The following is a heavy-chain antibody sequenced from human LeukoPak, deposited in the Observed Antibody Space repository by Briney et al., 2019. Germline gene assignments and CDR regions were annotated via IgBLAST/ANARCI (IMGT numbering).Heavy chain of an antibody. V-gene: IGHV4-34*01. D-gene: IGHD3-22*01. Sequence: SETLSLTCAVHGGSFSGYYWSWIRQPPGKGLEWIGEINHSGSTNYNPSLKSRVAISVDTSKNQFSLKLSSVTAADTAVYYCARGRYYDSSGDAFDIWGQGTMVTVSS. CDR2: INHSGST. CDR1: GGSFSGYY. CDR3: ARGRYYDSSGDAFDI. J-gene: IGHJ3*02.